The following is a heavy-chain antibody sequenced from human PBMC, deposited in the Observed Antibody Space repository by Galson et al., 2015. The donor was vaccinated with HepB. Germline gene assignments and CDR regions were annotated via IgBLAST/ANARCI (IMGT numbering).Heavy chain of an antibody. CDR3: ARGQWMNWLDP. CDR2: TYDKSKWFN. Sequence: CAISGDSASSNSCAWNWIRQSPSRGLEWLGRTYDKSKWFNDSEVTVKSRITINTDTSKNQCSLQLKYVNPEDTAMYYCARGQWMNWLDPWGRGTLVTVSS. D-gene: IGHD6-19*01. V-gene: IGHV6-1*01. J-gene: IGHJ5*02. CDR1: GDSASSNSCA.